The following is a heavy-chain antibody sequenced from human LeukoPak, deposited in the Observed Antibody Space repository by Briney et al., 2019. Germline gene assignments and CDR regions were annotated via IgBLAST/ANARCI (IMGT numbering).Heavy chain of an antibody. Sequence: GGSLRLSCAASGFTFSSYSMNWVRQAPGKGLEWVSSISSSSSYIYYADSVKGRFTISRDNAKNSLHLQMNSLRAEDTAVYYCARDGLAAAAGYYYYYYYMDVWGKGTTVTISS. CDR3: ARDGLAAAAGYYYYYYYMDV. CDR1: GFTFSSYS. V-gene: IGHV3-21*01. CDR2: ISSSSSYI. J-gene: IGHJ6*03. D-gene: IGHD6-13*01.